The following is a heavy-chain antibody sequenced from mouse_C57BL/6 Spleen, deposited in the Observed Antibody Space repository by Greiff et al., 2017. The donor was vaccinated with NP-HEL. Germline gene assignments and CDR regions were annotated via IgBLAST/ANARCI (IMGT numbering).Heavy chain of an antibody. Sequence: VQLQQPGAELVMPGASVKLSCKASGYTFTSYWMHWVKQRPGQGLEWIGEIDPSDSYTNYNQKFKGKSTLTVDKSSSTAYMQLRSLTSEASAVYYCARNHITTVVAGAMDYWGQGTSVTVSS. J-gene: IGHJ4*01. D-gene: IGHD1-1*01. V-gene: IGHV1-69*01. CDR3: ARNHITTVVAGAMDY. CDR1: GYTFTSYW. CDR2: IDPSDSYT.